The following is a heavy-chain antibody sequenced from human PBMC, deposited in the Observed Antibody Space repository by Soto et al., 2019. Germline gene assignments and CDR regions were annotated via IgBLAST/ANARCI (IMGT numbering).Heavy chain of an antibody. CDR1: GFTFSSYW. D-gene: IGHD2-2*01. J-gene: IGHJ6*02. CDR2: INSDGSST. Sequence: GGSLRLSCAASGFTFSSYWMHWVRQAPGKGLVWVSRINSDGSSTSYADSVKGRFTISRDNAKNTLYLQMNSLRAEDTAVYYCARDRTLPAQEQRYYGMDGWGQGTTVTVS. CDR3: ARDRTLPAQEQRYYGMDG. V-gene: IGHV3-74*01.